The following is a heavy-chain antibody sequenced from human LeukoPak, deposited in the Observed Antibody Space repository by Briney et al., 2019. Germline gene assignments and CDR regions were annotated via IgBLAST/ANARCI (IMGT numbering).Heavy chain of an antibody. Sequence: GGSLRLSCAASGFTFDDYAMHWVRQAPGKGLEWVSGISWNSGIIGYTDSLKGRFTISRDNAKNSLYLQMNSLRAEDTALYYCAKDLFITGSQRRFDYWGQGALVTVSS. CDR2: ISWNSGII. J-gene: IGHJ4*02. CDR3: AKDLFITGSQRRFDY. D-gene: IGHD3-22*01. CDR1: GFTFDDYA. V-gene: IGHV3-9*01.